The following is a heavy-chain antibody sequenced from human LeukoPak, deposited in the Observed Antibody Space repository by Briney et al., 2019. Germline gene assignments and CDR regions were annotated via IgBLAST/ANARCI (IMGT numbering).Heavy chain of an antibody. CDR3: ARDQPQLRYFDWLLSPFDY. CDR2: ISAYNGNT. J-gene: IGHJ4*02. D-gene: IGHD3-9*01. Sequence: GASVKVSCKASGYTFTSYGISWVRQAPGQGLEWMGWISAYNGNTNYAQKLQGRVTMTTDTSTSTAYTELRSLRSDDTAVYYCARDQPQLRYFDWLLSPFDYWGQGTLVTVSS. CDR1: GYTFTSYG. V-gene: IGHV1-18*04.